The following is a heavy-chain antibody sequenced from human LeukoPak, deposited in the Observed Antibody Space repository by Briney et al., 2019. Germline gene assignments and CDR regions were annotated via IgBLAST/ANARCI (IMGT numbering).Heavy chain of an antibody. V-gene: IGHV1-8*03. Sequence: ASVKVSCKASGFTFTGYYMHWVRQAPGQGLEWMGWMNPNSGNTGYAQKFQGRVTITRNTSISTAYMELSSLRSEDTAVYYCAKAPFYDSSGGSEYFQHWGQGTLVTVSS. D-gene: IGHD3-22*01. J-gene: IGHJ1*01. CDR3: AKAPFYDSSGGSEYFQH. CDR2: MNPNSGNT. CDR1: GFTFTGYY.